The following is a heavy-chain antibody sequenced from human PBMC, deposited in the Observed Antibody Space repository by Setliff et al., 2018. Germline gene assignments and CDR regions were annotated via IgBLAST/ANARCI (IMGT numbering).Heavy chain of an antibody. D-gene: IGHD4-17*01. Sequence: PSETLSLTCAVSGYSISSGYYWGWIRQPPGKGLEWIGSIYHSGSTYYNPSLKSRVTISVDTSKNQFSLKLSSVTAADTAVYYCARDLIDPDYGDYLSFYYYGMDVWGQGTTVTVSS. CDR1: GYSISSGYY. CDR3: ARDLIDPDYGDYLSFYYYGMDV. J-gene: IGHJ6*02. CDR2: IYHSGST. V-gene: IGHV4-38-2*02.